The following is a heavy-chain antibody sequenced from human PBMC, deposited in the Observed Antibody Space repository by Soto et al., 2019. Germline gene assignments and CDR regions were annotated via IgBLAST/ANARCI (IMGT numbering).Heavy chain of an antibody. J-gene: IGHJ2*01. CDR3: ARRGAAGNHQNWYFDL. CDR1: GGSISSGDYY. Sequence: QVQLQESGPGLVKPSQTLSLTCTVSGGSISSGDYYWSWIRQPPGKGLEWIGYIYYSGSTDYNPSLKSRVTISXXTXKXXFYLKLSSVTAADTAVYYCARRGAAGNHQNWYFDLWGRGTLVTVSS. D-gene: IGHD6-13*01. CDR2: IYYSGST. V-gene: IGHV4-30-4*01.